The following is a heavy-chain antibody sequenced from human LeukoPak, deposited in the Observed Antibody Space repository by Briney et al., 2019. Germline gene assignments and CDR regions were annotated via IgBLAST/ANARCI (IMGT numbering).Heavy chain of an antibody. J-gene: IGHJ4*02. Sequence: GGSLRLSCAASGFTFSSYSMSWVRQAPGKGLEWVSSISSTSSYIYYADSLKGRFTISRDNAKNTLYLQMNSLSADDTAVYYCASVFDSWGQGFLVTVSS. V-gene: IGHV3-21*01. CDR3: ASVFDS. CDR1: GFTFSSYS. CDR2: ISSTSSYI.